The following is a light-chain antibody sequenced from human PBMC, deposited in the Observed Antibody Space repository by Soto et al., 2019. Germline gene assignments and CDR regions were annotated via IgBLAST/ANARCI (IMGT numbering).Light chain of an antibody. Sequence: QSVLTQPASVSGSPGQSITISCTGTSSDVGNYIFVSWYRQHPGKAPKLMIYDINNRPSGVSNRFSGSKSGNTASLTISGLQAEDEADYYCVSYTTCASYVFGTGTKVTVL. V-gene: IGLV2-14*01. CDR3: VSYTTCASYV. J-gene: IGLJ1*01. CDR2: DIN. CDR1: SSDVGNYIF.